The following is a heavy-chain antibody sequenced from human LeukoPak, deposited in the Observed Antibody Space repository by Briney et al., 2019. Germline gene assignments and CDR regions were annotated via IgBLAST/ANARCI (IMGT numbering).Heavy chain of an antibody. D-gene: IGHD3-3*01. V-gene: IGHV3-7*01. CDR2: IKEDGSET. CDR1: GFTFRRYW. CDR3: AKVGGDFWSGYSNWFDP. J-gene: IGHJ5*02. Sequence: GGSLRLSCAASGFTFRRYWMAWVRQAPGKGLEWVANIKEDGSETYYVDSVKGRFTISRDNAKNSLYLQMNSLRVEDTAVYYCAKVGGDFWSGYSNWFDPWGQGTLVTVSS.